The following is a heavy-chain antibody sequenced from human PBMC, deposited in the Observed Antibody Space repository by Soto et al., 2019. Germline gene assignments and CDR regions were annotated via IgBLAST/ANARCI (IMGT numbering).Heavy chain of an antibody. Sequence: PGGSLRLSFATSGLTFSNYWMHWVRQVPGRGLVWVSRIDTDGSTTSYADCAKGRFTISRDNAKSTLSLQINSLRAEDTAIYYCACSLRPALLGPKVAIAYWGQGTLVTV. D-gene: IGHD2-15*01. CDR1: GLTFSNYW. J-gene: IGHJ4*02. V-gene: IGHV3-74*01. CDR2: IDTDGSTT. CDR3: ACSLRPALLGPKVAIAY.